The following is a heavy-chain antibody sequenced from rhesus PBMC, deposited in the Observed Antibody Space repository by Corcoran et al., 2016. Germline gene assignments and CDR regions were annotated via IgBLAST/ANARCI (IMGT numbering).Heavy chain of an antibody. CDR3: ARDGTGDIDY. D-gene: IGHD7-45*01. V-gene: IGHV4-76*01. CDR1: GGSVSSGYD. CDR2: IYGSSGDT. Sequence: QVQLQESGPGVVKPSETLSLTCAVSGGSVSSGYDWTWIRQPPGKGLEWIGYIYGSSGDTNANPALKTRVALSKDTSKIQFSLNLSSVTAADTAAYDCARDGTGDIDYWGQGVLVTVSS. J-gene: IGHJ4*01.